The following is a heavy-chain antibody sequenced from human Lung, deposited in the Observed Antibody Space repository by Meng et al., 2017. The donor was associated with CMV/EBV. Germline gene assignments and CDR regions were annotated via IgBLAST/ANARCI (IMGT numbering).Heavy chain of an antibody. CDR1: GYTFTSSG. D-gene: IGHD5-12*01. Sequence: ASVXVSXKTSGYTFTSSGIGWVRHAPGQGLEWMGWISAYNGRSNYPQRLQGRVTMTTDTSTSTAYMELRSLRSDDTAMYYCVRDDRYTGYDLFDSWGQGTLVTASS. CDR3: VRDDRYTGYDLFDS. V-gene: IGHV1-18*01. CDR2: ISAYNGRS. J-gene: IGHJ4*02.